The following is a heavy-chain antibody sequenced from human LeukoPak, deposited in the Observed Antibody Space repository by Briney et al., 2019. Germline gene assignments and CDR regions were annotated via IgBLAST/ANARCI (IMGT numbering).Heavy chain of an antibody. CDR2: INPNSGGT. D-gene: IGHD6-19*01. V-gene: IGHV1-2*02. J-gene: IGHJ4*02. Sequence: ASVKVSCKASGYTFTGYYIHWVRQAPGQGLEWMGWINPNSGGTHYAQKFQGRVTMTRDTSISTAYMELSRLRSDDTAVYYCARAGYSSGWFDYWGQGTLVTVSS. CDR1: GYTFTGYY. CDR3: ARAGYSSGWFDY.